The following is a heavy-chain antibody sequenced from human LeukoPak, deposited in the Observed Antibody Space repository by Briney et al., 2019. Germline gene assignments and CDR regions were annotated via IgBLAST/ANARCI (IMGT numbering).Heavy chain of an antibody. CDR2: IYYSGST. CDR3: ARPNIRYCSGGACSNDGSDY. V-gene: IGHV4-39*07. CDR1: GGSIISSSYY. J-gene: IGHJ4*02. Sequence: PSETLSLTCTVSGGSIISSSYYWGWIRQPPGQGLEWIGTIYYSGSTYYSPSLKSRVTISVDTSKNQFSLKLSSVTAADTAVYYCARPNIRYCSGGACSNDGSDYWGQGTLVTVSS. D-gene: IGHD2-15*01.